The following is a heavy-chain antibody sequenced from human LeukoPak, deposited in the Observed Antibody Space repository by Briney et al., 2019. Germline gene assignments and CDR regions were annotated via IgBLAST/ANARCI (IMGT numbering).Heavy chain of an antibody. Sequence: SETLSLTCTVSGGSISSSTFYWGWTRQPPGKGLEWIGYIYYSGSTNYNPSLKSRVTISVDTSKNQFSLKLSSVTAADTAVYYCARELRDDILTGYYFDYWGQGTLVTVSS. CDR1: GGSISSSTFY. CDR2: IYYSGST. J-gene: IGHJ4*02. CDR3: ARELRDDILTGYYFDY. V-gene: IGHV4-61*01. D-gene: IGHD3-9*01.